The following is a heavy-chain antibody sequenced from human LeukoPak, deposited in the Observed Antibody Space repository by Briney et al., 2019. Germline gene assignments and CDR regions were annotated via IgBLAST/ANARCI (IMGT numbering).Heavy chain of an antibody. CDR2: IKQDGSEK. V-gene: IGHV3-7*01. J-gene: IGHJ4*02. D-gene: IGHD3-22*01. CDR3: ARSYYDSSGYYYEYYFAY. CDR1: GFTFSSYW. Sequence: GGSLRLSCAASGFTFSSYWMSWVRQAPGKGLEWVANIKQDGSEKYYVDSVKGRFTISRDNAKNSLYLQMNSLRAEDTAVYYCARSYYDSSGYYYEYYFAYWGQGTLVTVSS.